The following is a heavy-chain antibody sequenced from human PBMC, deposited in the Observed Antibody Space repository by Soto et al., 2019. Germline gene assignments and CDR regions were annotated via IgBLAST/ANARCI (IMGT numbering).Heavy chain of an antibody. CDR2: ISSSSSTI. Sequence: GGSLRLSCAASGFTFSSYSMNWVRQAPGKGLEWVSYISSSSSTIYYADSVKGRFTISRDNAKNSLYLQMNSLRDEDTAVYYCARDYDFWSGYPYYYGMDVWGQGTTVTVS. D-gene: IGHD3-3*01. CDR3: ARDYDFWSGYPYYYGMDV. V-gene: IGHV3-48*02. CDR1: GFTFSSYS. J-gene: IGHJ6*02.